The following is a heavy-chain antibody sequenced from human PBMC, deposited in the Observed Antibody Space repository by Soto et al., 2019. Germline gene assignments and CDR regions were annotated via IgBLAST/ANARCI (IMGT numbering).Heavy chain of an antibody. Sequence: WTWIRQPPGKGLEWIGVIYYSGSTNYNPSLQSRVTISVDTSKNQFSLKMNSVTAADTAVYYFARPGRDWGALHYWGQGTLVTVSS. CDR3: ARPGRDWGALHY. CDR2: IYYSGST. D-gene: IGHD7-27*01. V-gene: IGHV4-59*08. J-gene: IGHJ4*02.